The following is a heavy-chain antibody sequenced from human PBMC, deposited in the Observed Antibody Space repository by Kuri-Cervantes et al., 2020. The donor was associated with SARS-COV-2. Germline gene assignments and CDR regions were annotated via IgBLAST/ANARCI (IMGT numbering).Heavy chain of an antibody. V-gene: IGHV3-21*01. CDR1: GFTFSSYS. Sequence: GESLKISCAASGFTFSSYSMNWVRQAPGKGLEWVSSISSSSSSIYYADSVKGRFTISRDNAKNSLYLQMNSLRAEDTAVYYCARGGYCSGGRCYSVYYYYYYGMDYWGQGTMVTVSS. D-gene: IGHD2-15*01. J-gene: IGHJ6*02. CDR3: ARGGYCSGGRCYSVYYYYYYGMDY. CDR2: ISSSSSSI.